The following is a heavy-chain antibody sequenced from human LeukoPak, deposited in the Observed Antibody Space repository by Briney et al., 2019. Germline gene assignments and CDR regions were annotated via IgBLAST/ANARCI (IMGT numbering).Heavy chain of an antibody. D-gene: IGHD6-19*01. Sequence: GGSLRLSCAASGFTVSSNYMSWVRQAPGKGLEWVSVIYSGGSTYYADSVKGRFTISRDNSKNTLYLQMNSMRAEDTAVYYCAREWPAGQFDYSGQGTLVTVSS. CDR1: GFTVSSNY. V-gene: IGHV3-53*01. J-gene: IGHJ4*02. CDR2: IYSGGST. CDR3: AREWPAGQFDY.